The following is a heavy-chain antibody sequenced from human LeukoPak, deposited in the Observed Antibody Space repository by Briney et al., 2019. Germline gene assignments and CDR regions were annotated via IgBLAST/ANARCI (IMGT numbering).Heavy chain of an antibody. J-gene: IGHJ4*02. CDR1: GGSFSGYY. CDR3: ARHRVLSSYYYDSSGRPTKLDY. Sequence: SETLSFTCAVYGGSFSGYYWSWIRQPPGKGLEWIGEINHSGSTNYNPSLKSRVTISVDTSKNQFSLKLSSVTAADTAVYYCARHRVLSSYYYDSSGRPTKLDYWGQGTLVTVSS. D-gene: IGHD3-22*01. V-gene: IGHV4-34*01. CDR2: INHSGST.